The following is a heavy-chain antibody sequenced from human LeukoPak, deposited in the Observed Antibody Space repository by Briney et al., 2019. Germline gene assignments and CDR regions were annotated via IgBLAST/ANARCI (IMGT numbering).Heavy chain of an antibody. D-gene: IGHD1-1*01. J-gene: IGHJ3*02. CDR1: GFTVSSNY. Sequence: PGGSLRLSCAASGFTVSSNYMSWVRQAPGKGLEWVSVIYSGGGTYYADSVKGRFTISRNNSTNTTYLQMNSLRAEDNAVYYCARESVGTAGAFDIWGQGTMVTVSS. CDR2: IYSGGGT. V-gene: IGHV3-53*01. CDR3: ARESVGTAGAFDI.